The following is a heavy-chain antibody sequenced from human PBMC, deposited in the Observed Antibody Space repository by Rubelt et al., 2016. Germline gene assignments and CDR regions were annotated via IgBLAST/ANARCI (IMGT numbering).Heavy chain of an antibody. J-gene: IGHJ5*02. CDR1: GDSVSSNSAA. CDR3: AADYGDYRPFINWFDP. V-gene: IGHV6-1*01. Sequence: GDSVSSNSAAWNWIRQSPSRGLEWLGRTYYRSKWYNDYAVSVKSRITINPDTSKNQFSLQLNSVTPEDTAVYYCAADYGDYRPFINWFDPWGQGTLVTVSS. CDR2: TYYRSKWYN. D-gene: IGHD4-17*01.